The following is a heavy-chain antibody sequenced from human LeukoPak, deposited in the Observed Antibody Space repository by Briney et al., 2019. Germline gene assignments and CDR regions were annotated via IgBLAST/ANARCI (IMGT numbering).Heavy chain of an antibody. Sequence: ASVKVSCKASGYTFTSYGISWVRQAPGQGLEWMRWISAYNGNTNYAQKLQGRVTMTTDTSTSTAYMELRSLRSDDTAVYYCARRRYYDSWSGYYAFDIWGQGTMVTVSS. J-gene: IGHJ3*02. D-gene: IGHD3-3*01. CDR1: GYTFTSYG. CDR2: ISAYNGNT. CDR3: ARRRYYDSWSGYYAFDI. V-gene: IGHV1-18*01.